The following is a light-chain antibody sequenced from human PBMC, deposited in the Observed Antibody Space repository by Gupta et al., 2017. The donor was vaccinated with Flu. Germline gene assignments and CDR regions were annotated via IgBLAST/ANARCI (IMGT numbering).Light chain of an antibody. V-gene: IGLV1-51*01. CDR3: GTWDSRLSAAV. Sequence: QSVSTQPPSVSATPGQTVTISCPGSSSNIGNNYVSWYQQLPGTTPKILIYDNNERPSGIPDRFSGSKSGTSATLGITGLQTGDEADYYCGTWDSRLSAAVFGGGTQLTAL. J-gene: IGLJ7*02. CDR1: SSNIGNNY. CDR2: DNN.